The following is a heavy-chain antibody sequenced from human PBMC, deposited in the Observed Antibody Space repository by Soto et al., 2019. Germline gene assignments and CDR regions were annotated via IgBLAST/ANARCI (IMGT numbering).Heavy chain of an antibody. Sequence: QVQLVQSGAEVKKPGASVKVSCKASGYTFTNYGINWVRQAPGQGLEWLGWVSAYNGERRYAQRVQARVIMTTDTSLTTAYMELRSLRSDDTAVYYCSRKTSIPASGDYWGQGTLVTVSS. V-gene: IGHV1-18*01. CDR1: GYTFTNYG. CDR3: SRKTSIPASGDY. D-gene: IGHD6-6*01. J-gene: IGHJ4*01. CDR2: VSAYNGER.